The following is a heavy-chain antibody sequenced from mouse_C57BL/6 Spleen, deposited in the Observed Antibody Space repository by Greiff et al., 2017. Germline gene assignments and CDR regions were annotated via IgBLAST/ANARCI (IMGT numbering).Heavy chain of an antibody. V-gene: IGHV1-84*01. CDR3: ARGEFKGMYFDY. CDR1: GYTFTDSY. J-gene: IGHJ2*01. CDR2: IYPGSGNT. Sequence: QVQLKESGPELVKPGASVKISCKASGYTFTDSYINWVKQRPGQGLEWIGWIYPGSGNTKYNETFKGKAPLTVDTSSSPAYMQLSSLTSEDSAVYFCARGEFKGMYFDYWGQGTTLTVSS.